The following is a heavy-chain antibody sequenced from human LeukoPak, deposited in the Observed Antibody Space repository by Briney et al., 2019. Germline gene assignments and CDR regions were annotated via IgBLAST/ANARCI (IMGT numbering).Heavy chain of an antibody. V-gene: IGHV4-59*08. CDR3: ARSASSGYSYGYGVAFDI. CDR1: GGSISSYY. Sequence: SETLSLTCTVSGGSISSYYWSWIRQPPGKGLEWIGYIYYSGSTNYNPSLKSRVTVSVDTSKNQFSLKLSSVTAADTAVYYCARSASSGYSYGYGVAFDIWGQGTMVTVSS. CDR2: IYYSGST. D-gene: IGHD5-18*01. J-gene: IGHJ3*02.